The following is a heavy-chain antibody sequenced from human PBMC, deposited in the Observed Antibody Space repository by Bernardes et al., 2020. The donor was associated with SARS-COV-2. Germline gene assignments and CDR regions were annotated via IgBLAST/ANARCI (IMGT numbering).Heavy chain of an antibody. D-gene: IGHD1-26*01. CDR3: ARGSGKATREFDN. Sequence: SETLSLTCTVSGGSISYHYWNWIRQSPGKGLEWIGYVYYNGNTKYNPSVQSPLTISLDTSKNQFSLNISSVTAADTAVYYCARGSGKATREFDNWGQGTLVTVS. J-gene: IGHJ4*02. V-gene: IGHV4-59*11. CDR1: GGSISYHY. CDR2: VYYNGNT.